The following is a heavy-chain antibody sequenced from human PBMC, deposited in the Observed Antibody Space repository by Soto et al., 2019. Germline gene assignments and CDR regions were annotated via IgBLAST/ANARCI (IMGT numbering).Heavy chain of an antibody. CDR3: STTVITAPLFEY. V-gene: IGHV3-21*01. D-gene: IGHD1-20*01. CDR2: ISSSSSYI. Sequence: GGSLRLSCAASGFTFSSYSMNWVRQAPGKGLEWVSSISSSSSYIYYADSVKGRFTISRDNAKNSLYLQMNSLRAEDTAVYYCSTTVITAPLFEYWGQGTVVTVSS. J-gene: IGHJ4*02. CDR1: GFTFSSYS.